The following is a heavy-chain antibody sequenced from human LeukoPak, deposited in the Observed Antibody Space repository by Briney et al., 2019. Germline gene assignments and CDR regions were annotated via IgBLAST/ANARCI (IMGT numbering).Heavy chain of an antibody. Sequence: QTGGSLRLSCAASGFTVSSNYMSWVRQAPGKGLEWVSVIYSGGSTYYADSVKGRFTISRDNSKNTLYLQMNSLRAEDTAVYYCAKVLVGSTSDFDYWGQGTLVTVSS. CDR2: IYSGGST. CDR1: GFTVSSNY. CDR3: AKVLVGSTSDFDY. D-gene: IGHD2-2*01. V-gene: IGHV3-66*01. J-gene: IGHJ4*02.